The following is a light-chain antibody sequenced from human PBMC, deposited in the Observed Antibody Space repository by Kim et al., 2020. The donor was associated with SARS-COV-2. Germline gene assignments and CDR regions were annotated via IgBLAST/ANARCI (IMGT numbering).Light chain of an antibody. CDR2: KDS. Sequence: SVSPGQTARITCSGDVLAKKYARWFQQKPGQAPVLVIYKDSERPSGIPERFSGSSSGTTVTLTISGAQVEDVADYYCYSAADNNLVFGGGTQLTVL. CDR3: YSAADNNLV. V-gene: IGLV3-27*01. CDR1: VLAKKY. J-gene: IGLJ3*02.